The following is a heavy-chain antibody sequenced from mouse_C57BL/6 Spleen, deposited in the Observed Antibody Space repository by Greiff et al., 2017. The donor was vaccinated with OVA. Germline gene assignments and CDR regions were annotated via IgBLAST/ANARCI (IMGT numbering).Heavy chain of an antibody. Sequence: QVQLQQSGPELVQPGASVKISCKASGYAFRSSWLNWVKQRPGKGLEWIGRIYPGDGDTNYNGKFKGQATLTADKSSSTAYMQLSSLTSEDSAVYFCTRVGYGNFYAMDYWGQGTSVTVSS. D-gene: IGHD2-10*02. CDR1: GYAFRSSW. J-gene: IGHJ4*01. V-gene: IGHV1-82*01. CDR2: IYPGDGDT. CDR3: TRVGYGNFYAMDY.